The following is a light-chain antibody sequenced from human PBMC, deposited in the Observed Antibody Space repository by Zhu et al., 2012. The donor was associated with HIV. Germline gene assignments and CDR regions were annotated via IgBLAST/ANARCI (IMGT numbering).Light chain of an antibody. CDR1: QSIRSW. V-gene: IGKV1-5*03. CDR2: KAS. Sequence: DIQMTQSPSTLSASVGDRVTITCRASQSIRSWLAWYQQKPGKAPNLLIYKASSLESGVPSRFNGSGSGTEFTLTISSLQPDDFATYHCQQYNSYPVTFGQGTKVEIK. J-gene: IGKJ1*01. CDR3: QQYNSYPVT.